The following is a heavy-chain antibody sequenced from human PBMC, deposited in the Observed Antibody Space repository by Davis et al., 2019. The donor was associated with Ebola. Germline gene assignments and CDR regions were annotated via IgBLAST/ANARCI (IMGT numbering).Heavy chain of an antibody. CDR3: ARWGLRGNYDSWSGSDYYFDY. CDR1: GFIFSSYV. D-gene: IGHD3-3*01. V-gene: IGHV3-23*01. J-gene: IGHJ4*02. CDR2: GTSTDT. Sequence: PGGSLRLSCSASGFIFSSYVMSWVRLAPGKGLEWVSTYGTSTDTYYADSVKGRFTISRDNSKNTLYLQMNSLRAEDTAVYYCARWGLRGNYDSWSGSDYYFDYWGQGILVTVSS.